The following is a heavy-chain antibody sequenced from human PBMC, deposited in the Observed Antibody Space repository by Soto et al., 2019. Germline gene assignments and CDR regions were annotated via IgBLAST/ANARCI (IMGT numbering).Heavy chain of an antibody. Sequence: QVQLVESGGGVVQPGRSLRLSCAASGFTFSSYGMHWVRQAPGKGLEWVAVISYDGSNKYYADSVKGRFTISRDNSKNTLYLQMNSLRAEDTAVYYCANDRRVTTLAYFDYWGQGTLVTVSS. J-gene: IGHJ4*02. CDR1: GFTFSSYG. CDR2: ISYDGSNK. V-gene: IGHV3-30*18. D-gene: IGHD4-17*01. CDR3: ANDRRVTTLAYFDY.